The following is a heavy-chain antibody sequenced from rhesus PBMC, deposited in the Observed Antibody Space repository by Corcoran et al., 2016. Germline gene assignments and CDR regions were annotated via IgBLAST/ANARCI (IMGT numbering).Heavy chain of an antibody. CDR3: ARGYSYSY. CDR1: GYSISSGYD. Sequence: QVQLQESGPGVVKPSETLSLTCAVSGYSISSGYDWSWIRQPPGKGLEWIGYIYGSGSSTNYNPSLKSRVTLSVDTSKNQLSLKLSSVTTADTAVYYCARGYSYSYWGQGVLVTVSS. D-gene: IGHD5-36*02. V-gene: IGHV4-127*01. CDR2: IYGSGSST. J-gene: IGHJ4*01.